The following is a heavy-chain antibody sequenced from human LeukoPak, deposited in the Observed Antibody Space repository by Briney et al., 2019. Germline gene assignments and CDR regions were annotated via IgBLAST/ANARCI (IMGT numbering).Heavy chain of an antibody. D-gene: IGHD2-8*01. J-gene: IGHJ5*02. Sequence: GGSLRLSCAASGCTFNSQNMNWVRESPGQGLDWVAFIDMNGDEKYYADSLKGRFTISRDNSENKLYLQMNSLRPEDTAVYYCVKNGWLDDWGQGTLVTVSS. V-gene: IGHV3-30*02. CDR1: GCTFNSQN. CDR3: VKNGWLDD. CDR2: IDMNGDEK.